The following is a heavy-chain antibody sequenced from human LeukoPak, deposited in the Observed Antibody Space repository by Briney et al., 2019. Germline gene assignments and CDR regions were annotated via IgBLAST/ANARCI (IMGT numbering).Heavy chain of an antibody. V-gene: IGHV3-23*01. CDR3: TTSLPHIVDVATSDGGN. Sequence: GGSLRLSCAASGFTFSSYAMSWVRQAPGRGLEWVSTISPTGGNTYYADSVKGRFTISRDNAKNTLYLQMNSLRAEDTAVYYCTTSLPHIVDVATSDGGNWGQGTLVTVSS. CDR2: ISPTGGNT. D-gene: IGHD2-21*01. J-gene: IGHJ4*02. CDR1: GFTFSSYA.